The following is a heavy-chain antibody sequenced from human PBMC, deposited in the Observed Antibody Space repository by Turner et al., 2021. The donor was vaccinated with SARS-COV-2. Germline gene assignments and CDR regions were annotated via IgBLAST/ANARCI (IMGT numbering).Heavy chain of an antibody. V-gene: IGHV4-39*01. D-gene: IGHD2-15*01. CDR1: GYSISTSNYY. J-gene: IGHJ2*01. Sequence: LQLHESGPGLVKASETLSLTCTVSGYSISTSNYYWGWIRQPPGKGLEWLGSIYYIGTSYDNPTFKSRVTISADNSKSQFSLRLSSVTAAATAIYYCARVRYSGSYAVGSFDLWGRGTLVTVSS. CDR2: IYYIGTS. CDR3: ARVRYSGSYAVGSFDL.